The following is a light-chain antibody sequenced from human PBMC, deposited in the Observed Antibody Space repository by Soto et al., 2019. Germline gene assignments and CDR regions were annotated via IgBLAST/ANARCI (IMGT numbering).Light chain of an antibody. CDR3: QKYDTELWK. CDR1: QSVGKNY. Sequence: EIVLTQSPGTLSLSPGDRATLSCRSIQSVGKNYLAWYQQKPGQAPRLLVYDASTRATGVPDRFSGSGSGTDFTLTISRLETEDFAVYYCQKYDTELWKFGHGTKVDIK. CDR2: DAS. J-gene: IGKJ1*01. V-gene: IGKV3-20*01.